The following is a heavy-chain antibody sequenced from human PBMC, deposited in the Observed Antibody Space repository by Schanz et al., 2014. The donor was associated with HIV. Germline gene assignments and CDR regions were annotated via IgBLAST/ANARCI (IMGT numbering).Heavy chain of an antibody. CDR1: GFTFRNFG. CDR2: IWYDGTNI. V-gene: IGHV3-33*01. CDR3: AREYYSRNWNWFDP. D-gene: IGHD6-13*01. J-gene: IGHJ5*02. Sequence: EQLVESGGGVVQPGTSLRLSCAASGFTFRNFGMHWVRQAPGKGLEWVAVIWYDGTNIDYADSVKGRFTVSRDNSKNMLYLQMNSLRAEDTAVYYCAREYYSRNWNWFDPWGQGTLVTVSS.